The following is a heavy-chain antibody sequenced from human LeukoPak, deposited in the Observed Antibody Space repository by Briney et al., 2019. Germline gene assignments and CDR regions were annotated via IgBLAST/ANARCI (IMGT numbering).Heavy chain of an antibody. D-gene: IGHD3-22*01. Sequence: GGSLRLSCAASGFTFSSYRMNWVRQAPGKGLEWVSYISSSSSTIYYADSVKGRFTISRDNAKNSLYLQMNSLRAEDTAVYYCARAITMIVEDAIGAPFDYWGQGTLVTVSS. V-gene: IGHV3-48*01. J-gene: IGHJ4*02. CDR3: ARAITMIVEDAIGAPFDY. CDR2: ISSSSSTI. CDR1: GFTFSSYR.